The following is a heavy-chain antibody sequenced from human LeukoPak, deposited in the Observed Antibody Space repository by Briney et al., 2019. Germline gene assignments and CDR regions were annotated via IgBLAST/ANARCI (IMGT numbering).Heavy chain of an antibody. J-gene: IGHJ6*03. V-gene: IGHV1-69*13. CDR2: IIPIFGTA. D-gene: IGHD6-6*01. Sequence: ASVKVSCKASGGTFSSYAISWVRQAPGQGLEWMGGIIPIFGTANYAQKFQGRVTITADESTSTAYMELSSLRSEATAVYYCAGKSPARRVDYYYYYMDVWGKGTTVTVSS. CDR1: GGTFSSYA. CDR3: AGKSPARRVDYYYYYMDV.